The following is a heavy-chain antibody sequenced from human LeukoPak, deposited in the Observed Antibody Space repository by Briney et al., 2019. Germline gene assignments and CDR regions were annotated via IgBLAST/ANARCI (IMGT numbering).Heavy chain of an antibody. CDR2: ISSSTTTI. Sequence: PGGSLRLSCAASGFTFSTYSMNWVRQAPGKGLEWISYISSSTTTIHYADSVKGRFTISRDNAKNSLYLQMNSLRAEDTAVYYCVRVTFVYGMDVWGQGTTVTVPS. V-gene: IGHV3-48*04. D-gene: IGHD3-10*01. CDR3: VRVTFVYGMDV. CDR1: GFTFSTYS. J-gene: IGHJ6*02.